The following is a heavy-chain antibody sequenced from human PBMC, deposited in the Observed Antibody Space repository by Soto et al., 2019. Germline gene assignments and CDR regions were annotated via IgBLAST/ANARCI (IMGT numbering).Heavy chain of an antibody. CDR2: ISYDGSNK. V-gene: IGHV3-30-3*01. Sequence: QVQLVESGGGVVQPGRSLRLSCAASGFTFSSYAMHWVRQAPGKGLEWVAVISYDGSNKYYADSVKGRFTISRDNSKNTPYLQMNSLRAEDTAVYYGARDPRDRSGGAFDIWGQGTMVTVSS. J-gene: IGHJ3*02. D-gene: IGHD3-22*01. CDR1: GFTFSSYA. CDR3: ARDPRDRSGGAFDI.